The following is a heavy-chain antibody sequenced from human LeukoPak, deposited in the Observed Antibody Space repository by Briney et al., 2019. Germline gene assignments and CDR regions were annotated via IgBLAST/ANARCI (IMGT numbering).Heavy chain of an antibody. J-gene: IGHJ4*02. V-gene: IGHV5-51*01. D-gene: IGHD3-22*01. CDR3: ARRSSGYYYLDS. CDR1: GYSFTSYW. CDR2: IYPGDSDT. Sequence: GESLKISCKGSGYSFTSYWIGWVRQMPGKGLEWMGIIYPGDSDTRYNPPFQGQVTISVDKSTTTAYLQWSSVRASDAAMYYCARRSSGYYYLDSWGQGTLVTVSS.